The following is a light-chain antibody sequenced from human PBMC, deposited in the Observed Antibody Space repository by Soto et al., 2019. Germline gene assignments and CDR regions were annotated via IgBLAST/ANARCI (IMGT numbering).Light chain of an antibody. J-gene: IGLJ2*01. V-gene: IGLV4-69*01. CDR2: LNSDGSH. Sequence: QSVLTQSPSASDSLGASVTLTCTLSSGHSNYAIAWHQQQSEKGRRYLMKLNSDGSHSKGDGIPDRFSGSSSGAERYLAISSLQSEDEADYYCQTWGSGIVVFGGGTKLTVL. CDR1: SGHSNYA. CDR3: QTWGSGIVV.